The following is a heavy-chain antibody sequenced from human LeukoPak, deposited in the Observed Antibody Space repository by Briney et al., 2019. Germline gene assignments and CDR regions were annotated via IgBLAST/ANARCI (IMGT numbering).Heavy chain of an antibody. J-gene: IGHJ4*02. Sequence: PSETLSLTRTVSGGSISSYYWSWIRQPPGKGLEWIGYIYYSGSTNYNPSLKSRVTISVDTSKNQFSLKLSSVTAADTAVYYCARGGREYYFDYWGQGTLVTVSS. CDR1: GGSISSYY. D-gene: IGHD1-26*01. CDR2: IYYSGST. CDR3: ARGGREYYFDY. V-gene: IGHV4-59*01.